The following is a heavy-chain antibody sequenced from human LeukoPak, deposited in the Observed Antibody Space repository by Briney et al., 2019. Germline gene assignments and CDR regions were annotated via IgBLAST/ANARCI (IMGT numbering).Heavy chain of an antibody. CDR2: ISPSGGST. Sequence: GASVKVSCKAFGYTFTSNYMHWVRQAPGQGPEWMGVISPSGGSTTYAQKFQGRVTLTWDMSTSTDYLELSSLRSEDTAVYYCARDASYSSGCVYWGQGTLVTVSS. CDR3: ARDASYSSGCVY. J-gene: IGHJ4*02. V-gene: IGHV1-46*01. D-gene: IGHD6-19*01. CDR1: GYTFTSNY.